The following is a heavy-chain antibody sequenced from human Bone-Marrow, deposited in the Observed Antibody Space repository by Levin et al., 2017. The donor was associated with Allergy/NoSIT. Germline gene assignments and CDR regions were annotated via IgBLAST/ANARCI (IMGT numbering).Heavy chain of an antibody. J-gene: IGHJ5*02. Sequence: GGSLRLSCAVSGFTFSDYGMHWVRQAPGKGLEWVASITKDGSKKYYLDSVKGRSTLSRDSSKNTLSLQMNSLTADDTAVYFCARDHPEYFFDPLGQGTLVIVSS. CDR3: ARDHPEYFFDP. V-gene: IGHV3-30*03. D-gene: IGHD2/OR15-2a*01. CDR1: GFTFSDYG. CDR2: ITKDGSKK.